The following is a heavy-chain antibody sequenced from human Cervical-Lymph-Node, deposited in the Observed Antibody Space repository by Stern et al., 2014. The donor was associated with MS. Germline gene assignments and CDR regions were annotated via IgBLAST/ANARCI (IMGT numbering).Heavy chain of an antibody. D-gene: IGHD3-22*01. V-gene: IGHV3-23*04. CDR1: GFTFRSYA. Sequence: EVQLEESGGGLVQPGGSLRLSCAASGFTFRSYAMSWVRQGPGTGLEWVSAISGSGGTTYYADSVKGRFTISRDNSKNTLSLQMNSLRAEDTAVYYCCSVVTLIELVGYFDYWGHGTLVTVSS. J-gene: IGHJ4*01. CDR3: CSVVTLIELVGYFDY. CDR2: ISGSGGTT.